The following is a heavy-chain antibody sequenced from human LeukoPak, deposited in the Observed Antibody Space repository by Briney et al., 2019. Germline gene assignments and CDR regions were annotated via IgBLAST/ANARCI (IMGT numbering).Heavy chain of an antibody. Sequence: SETLSLTCTVSGGSISSYYWSWIRQPPGKGLEWIGEIYHSGSTYYNPSLKSRVTISVDTSKNQFSLKLSSVTAADTAVYYCARLRRVGATPFDYWGQGTLVTVSS. D-gene: IGHD1-26*01. CDR3: ARLRRVGATPFDY. CDR2: IYHSGST. V-gene: IGHV4-59*08. J-gene: IGHJ4*02. CDR1: GGSISSYY.